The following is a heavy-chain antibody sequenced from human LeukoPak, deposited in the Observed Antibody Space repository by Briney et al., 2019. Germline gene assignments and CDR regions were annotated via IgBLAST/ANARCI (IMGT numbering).Heavy chain of an antibody. CDR3: ASSLRTDY. V-gene: IGHV3-48*02. CDR2: ISSTSSTI. D-gene: IGHD3-10*01. J-gene: IGHJ4*02. CDR1: GFTFSSYA. Sequence: GGSLRLSCAASGFTFSSYAMSWVRQAPGKGLEWLSYISSTSSTIYYADSVKGRFTISRDNAKNSLYLQMNSLRDEDTAVYYCASSLRTDYWGQGTLVTVSS.